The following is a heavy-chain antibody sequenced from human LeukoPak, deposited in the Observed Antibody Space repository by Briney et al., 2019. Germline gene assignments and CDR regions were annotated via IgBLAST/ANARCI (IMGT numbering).Heavy chain of an antibody. Sequence: SETLSLTCTVSGGSISSSSYYWGWIRQPPGKGLEWIGEINHSGSTNYNPSLKSRVTISVDTSKNQFSLKLSSVTAADTAVYYCARGRGYAAPFDYWGQGTLVTVSS. D-gene: IGHD2-2*01. CDR3: ARGRGYAAPFDY. J-gene: IGHJ4*02. CDR2: INHSGST. V-gene: IGHV4-39*07. CDR1: GGSISSSSYY.